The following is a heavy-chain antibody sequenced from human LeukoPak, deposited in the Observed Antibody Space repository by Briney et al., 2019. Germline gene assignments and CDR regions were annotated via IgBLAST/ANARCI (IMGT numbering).Heavy chain of an antibody. D-gene: IGHD3-3*01. Sequence: SETLSLTCTVCGGSISSYYWSWIRQPAGKGLEWIGRIYTSGSTNYNPSLKSRVTMSVDTSKNQFSLKLSSVTAADTAVYYCARESFWSGYPDYWGQGTLVTVSS. CDR2: IYTSGST. J-gene: IGHJ4*02. CDR1: GGSISSYY. V-gene: IGHV4-4*07. CDR3: ARESFWSGYPDY.